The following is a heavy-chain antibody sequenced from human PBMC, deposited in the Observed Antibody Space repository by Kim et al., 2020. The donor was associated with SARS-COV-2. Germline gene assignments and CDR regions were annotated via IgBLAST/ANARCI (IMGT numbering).Heavy chain of an antibody. CDR3: ARSFAYGDHPTY. J-gene: IGHJ4*02. CDR2: T. D-gene: IGHD4-17*01. Sequence: TNSNPSLKSRVTISVDTSKNQFSLKLSSVTAADTAVYYCARSFAYGDHPTYWGQGTLVTVSS. V-gene: IGHV4-59*01.